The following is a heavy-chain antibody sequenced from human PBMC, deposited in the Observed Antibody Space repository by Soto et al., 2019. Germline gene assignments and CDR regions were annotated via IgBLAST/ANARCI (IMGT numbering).Heavy chain of an antibody. Sequence: GGSLRLSCAASGFTFSSYGMHWVRQAPGKGLEWVAVIWYDGSNKYYADSVKGRFTISRDNSKNTLYLQMNSLRAEDTAVYYCARGPSYDILTGSFDYWGQGTLVTVSS. V-gene: IGHV3-33*01. D-gene: IGHD3-9*01. CDR3: ARGPSYDILTGSFDY. CDR1: GFTFSSYG. CDR2: IWYDGSNK. J-gene: IGHJ4*02.